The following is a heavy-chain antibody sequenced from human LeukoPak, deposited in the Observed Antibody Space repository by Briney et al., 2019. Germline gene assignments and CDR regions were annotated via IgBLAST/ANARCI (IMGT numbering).Heavy chain of an antibody. J-gene: IGHJ4*02. CDR2: ISGSEDST. D-gene: IGHD1-26*01. CDR1: GFIFSSSV. Sequence: GGSLRLSCAASGFIFSSSVMTWVRQAPGKGLEWVSLISGSEDSTYYADSVKGRFTISRDISKNTLYLQMSTLRADDTAVYYCAKGQGIGSYNFDYWGQGSLVTVSS. CDR3: AKGQGIGSYNFDY. V-gene: IGHV3-23*01.